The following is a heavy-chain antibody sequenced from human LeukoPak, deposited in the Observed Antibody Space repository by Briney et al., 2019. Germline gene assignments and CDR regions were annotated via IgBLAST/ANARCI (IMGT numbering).Heavy chain of an antibody. CDR2: INHSGST. CDR1: GGSFSGYY. CDR3: ASLNGYSYGPFDY. J-gene: IGHJ4*02. D-gene: IGHD5-18*01. V-gene: IGHV4-34*01. Sequence: PSETLSLTCAVYGGSFSGYYWSWIRQPPGKGLEWIGEINHSGSTNYNPSLKSRVTISVDTSKNQFSLKLSSVTAADTAVYYCASLNGYSYGPFDYWGQGTLVTVSS.